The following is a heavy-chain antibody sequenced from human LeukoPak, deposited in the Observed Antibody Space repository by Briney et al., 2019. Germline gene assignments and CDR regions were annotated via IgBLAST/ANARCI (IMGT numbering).Heavy chain of an antibody. V-gene: IGHV1-69*05. Sequence: SVKVSCKASGGTFSSYAISWVRQAPGQGLEWMGGIIPIFGTANYAQKFQGRVTITTDESTSTDYMELSSLRSEDTAVYYCASSPTYYDFWSGSRSDYFDYWGQGTLVTVSS. J-gene: IGHJ4*02. CDR2: IIPIFGTA. CDR1: GGTFSSYA. CDR3: ASSPTYYDFWSGSRSDYFDY. D-gene: IGHD3-3*01.